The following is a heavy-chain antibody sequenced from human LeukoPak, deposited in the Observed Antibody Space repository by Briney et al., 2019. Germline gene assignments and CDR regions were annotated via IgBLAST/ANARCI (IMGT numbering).Heavy chain of an antibody. CDR3: ARGSTDDFWSGYYKYYFDY. D-gene: IGHD3-3*01. CDR2: MNPNSGNT. V-gene: IGHV1-8*01. CDR1: GYTFTSYD. Sequence: ASVKVSCKASGYTFTSYDINWVRQATGQGLEWMGWMNPNSGNTGCAQKFQGRVTTTRNTSISTAYMELSSLRSEDTAVYYCARGSTDDFWSGYYKYYFDYWGQGTLVTVSS. J-gene: IGHJ4*02.